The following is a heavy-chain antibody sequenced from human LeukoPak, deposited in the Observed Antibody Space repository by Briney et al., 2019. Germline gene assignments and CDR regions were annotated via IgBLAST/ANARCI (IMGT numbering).Heavy chain of an antibody. CDR3: ARGSIVGATFDYFDY. J-gene: IGHJ4*02. V-gene: IGHV4-61*02. CDR1: GGSISGSNYY. Sequence: SQTLCLTCAASGGSISGSNYYWSWIRQPAGKGLEWIGRIYTIGSTNYNPSHKSRVSISVSTSKNQFSLKLSPVTAADTAVYYCARGSIVGATFDYFDYWGQGTLVTVSS. CDR2: IYTIGST. D-gene: IGHD1-26*01.